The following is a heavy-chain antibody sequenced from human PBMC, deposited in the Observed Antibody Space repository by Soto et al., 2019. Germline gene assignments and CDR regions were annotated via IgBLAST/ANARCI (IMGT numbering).Heavy chain of an antibody. D-gene: IGHD6-19*01. Sequence: EVQLVESGGDLVQRGGSLRLSCAASGFTFSIYSMNWVRQAPGKGLEWFSYITSDTKTIKYADSVKGRFTISRDNAKNAVYLQMNSLRDEDTAVCSCARSVEGHFDYWGQGTVVTVSS. J-gene: IGHJ4*02. V-gene: IGHV3-48*02. CDR3: ARSVEGHFDY. CDR2: ITSDTKTI. CDR1: GFTFSIYS.